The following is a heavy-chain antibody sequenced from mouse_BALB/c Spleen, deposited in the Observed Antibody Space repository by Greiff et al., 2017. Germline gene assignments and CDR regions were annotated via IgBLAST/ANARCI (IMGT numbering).Heavy chain of an antibody. V-gene: IGHV1-67*01. CDR2: ISTYYGNT. J-gene: IGHJ4*01. Sequence: QVQLQQSGPELVRPGVSVKISCKGSGYTFTDYAMHWVKQSHAKSLEWIGVISTYYGNTNYNQKFKGKATMTVDKSSSTAYMELARLTSEDSAIYYCARGDYYGSSSAMDYWGQGTSVTVSS. CDR1: GYTFTDYA. D-gene: IGHD1-1*01. CDR3: ARGDYYGSSSAMDY.